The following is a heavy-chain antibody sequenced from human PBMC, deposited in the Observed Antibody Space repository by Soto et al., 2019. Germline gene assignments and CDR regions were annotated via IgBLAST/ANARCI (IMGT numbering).Heavy chain of an antibody. CDR3: ARASIDFWSGYYNPGASDY. CDR2: IYTSGST. CDR1: GGSIGSYY. Sequence: SVTLSLTCTVSGGSIGSYYWSWIRQPAGKGLEWIGRIYTSGSTNYNPSLKSRVTMSVDTSKNQFSLKLSSVTAADTAVYYCARASIDFWSGYYNPGASDYWGQGTLVTVSS. J-gene: IGHJ4*02. V-gene: IGHV4-4*07. D-gene: IGHD3-3*01.